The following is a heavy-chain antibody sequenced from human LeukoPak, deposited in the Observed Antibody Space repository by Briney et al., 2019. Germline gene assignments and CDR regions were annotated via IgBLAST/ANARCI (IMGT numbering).Heavy chain of an antibody. D-gene: IGHD1-26*01. CDR1: GYTFSSYE. V-gene: IGHV3-21*01. J-gene: IGHJ4*02. CDR2: VSSSSSYI. Sequence: GGSPRLSCAASGYTFSSYEMTWVRQAPGMGLEWVSSVSSSSSYIYYADSVKGRFTISRDNAKNSLYLQMNSLRAEDTAVYYCARVSIGAFDYWGQGTLVTVSS. CDR3: ARVSIGAFDY.